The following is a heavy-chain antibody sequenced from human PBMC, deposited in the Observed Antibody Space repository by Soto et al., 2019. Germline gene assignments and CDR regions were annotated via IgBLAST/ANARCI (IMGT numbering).Heavy chain of an antibody. CDR2: INPNSGGT. V-gene: IGHV1-2*02. Sequence: ASVKVSCKASGYTFTGYYMHWVRQAPGQGLEWMGWINPNSGGTNYAQKFQGRVTMTRDTSISTAYMELSRLRSDDTAVYYCARGVWVSSPNYYYYGMDVWGQGTTVTVSS. CDR3: ARGVWVSSPNYYYYGMDV. D-gene: IGHD6-6*01. J-gene: IGHJ6*02. CDR1: GYTFTGYY.